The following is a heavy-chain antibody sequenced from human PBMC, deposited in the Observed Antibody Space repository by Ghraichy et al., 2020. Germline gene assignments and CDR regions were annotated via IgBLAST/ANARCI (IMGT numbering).Heavy chain of an antibody. CDR1: GLTFSHSA. Sequence: GGSLRLSCAACGLTFSHSALYWVGPAPGKGLEWVALMSYDGSFKYNTDSVKGRFTISRDNAKNTLSLQLDSLGPEDTGLYFCARAGGGVSYYYYYYMDVWGKGTTVTVSS. V-gene: IGHV3-30*04. CDR3: ARAGGGVSYYYYYYMDV. J-gene: IGHJ6*03. CDR2: MSYDGSFK.